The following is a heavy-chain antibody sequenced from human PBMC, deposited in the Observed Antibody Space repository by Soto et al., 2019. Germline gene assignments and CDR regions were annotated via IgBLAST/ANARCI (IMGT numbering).Heavy chain of an antibody. V-gene: IGHV3-23*01. CDR3: AKAPKGVPTYFDY. CDR1: GFTFSSYA. J-gene: IGHJ4*02. D-gene: IGHD2-8*01. CDR2: ISGSGGST. Sequence: EVQLLESGGGLVQPGGSLRLSCAAAGFTFSSYAMSWVRQAPGKGLEWVSAISGSGGSTYYADSVKGRFTISRDNSKNTLYLQMNSLRAEDTAVYYCAKAPKGVPTYFDYWGQGTLVTVSS.